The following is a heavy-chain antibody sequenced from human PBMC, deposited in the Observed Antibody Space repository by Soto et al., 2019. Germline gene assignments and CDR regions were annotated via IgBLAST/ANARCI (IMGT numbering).Heavy chain of an antibody. Sequence: GASVKVSCKASGFTFTSSAVQWVRQARGQRLEWIGWIVVGSGNTNYAQKFQERVTITRDMSTSTAYMELSSLRSEDTAVYYCAAESGTYYDFWSGYSDYWGQGTLVTVSS. CDR2: IVVGSGNT. V-gene: IGHV1-58*01. CDR1: GFTFTSSA. J-gene: IGHJ4*02. D-gene: IGHD3-3*01. CDR3: AAESGTYYDFWSGYSDY.